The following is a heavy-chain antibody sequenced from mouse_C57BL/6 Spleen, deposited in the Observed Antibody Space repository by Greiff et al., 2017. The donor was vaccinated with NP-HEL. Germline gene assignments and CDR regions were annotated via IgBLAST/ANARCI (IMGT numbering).Heavy chain of an antibody. D-gene: IGHD1-1*01. J-gene: IGHJ2*01. CDR2: IDPETGGT. CDR3: TRGIRPNYYGPVYFDY. CDR1: GYTFTDYE. V-gene: IGHV1-15*01. Sequence: VKLMESGAELVRPGASVTLSCKASGYTFTDYEMHWVKQTPVHGLEWIGAIDPETGGTAYNQKFKGKAILTADKSSSTAYMELRSLTSEYSAVYYCTRGIRPNYYGPVYFDYWGQGTTLTVSS.